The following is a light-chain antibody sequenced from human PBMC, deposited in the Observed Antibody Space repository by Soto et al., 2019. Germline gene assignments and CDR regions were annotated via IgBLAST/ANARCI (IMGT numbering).Light chain of an antibody. Sequence: EIVLTQSPGTLSLSPGERATLSCRASQSVSSSYLAWYQQKPGQAPRLLIYGASSRDTGLPDSFSGSGSGRGFALTISGPEPEDFAVYYCEQYGSSLITFGQGTRLESK. J-gene: IGKJ5*01. CDR2: GAS. CDR1: QSVSSSY. V-gene: IGKV3-20*01. CDR3: EQYGSSLIT.